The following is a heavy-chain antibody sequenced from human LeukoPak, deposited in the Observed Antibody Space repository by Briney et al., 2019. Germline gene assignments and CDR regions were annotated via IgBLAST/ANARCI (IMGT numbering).Heavy chain of an antibody. CDR1: GFTFSSYA. D-gene: IGHD3-10*01. V-gene: IGHV3-30*04. CDR3: VRDPVGNYGSGTYPPS. J-gene: IGHJ4*02. CDR2: ISYDGSNK. Sequence: GGSLRLSCAASGFTFSSYAMHWVRQAPGKGLEWVAVISYDGSNKYYADSVKGRFTISRDNSKNTLYLQMNSLRAEDTAVYYCVRDPVGNYGSGTYPPSWGQGTLVTVSS.